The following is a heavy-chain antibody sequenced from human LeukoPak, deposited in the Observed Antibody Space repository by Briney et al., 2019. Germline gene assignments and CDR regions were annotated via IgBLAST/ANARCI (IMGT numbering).Heavy chain of an antibody. CDR1: GFTFSDYW. Sequence: PGGSLRLSCAASGFTFSDYWMSWVRQAPGKGLEWVANIKEDGSEKYYVDSVKGRFTISRDNAKNSLYLKMNSLRVEDTAVYYCARASRGIAANLCFDYWGQGTLVTVSS. CDR3: ARASRGIAANLCFDY. CDR2: IKEDGSEK. D-gene: IGHD2-15*01. J-gene: IGHJ4*02. V-gene: IGHV3-7*01.